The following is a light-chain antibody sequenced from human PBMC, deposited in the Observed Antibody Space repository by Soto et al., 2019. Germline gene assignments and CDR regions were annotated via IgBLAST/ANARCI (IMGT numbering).Light chain of an antibody. CDR2: EVS. CDR3: SSYTSSSTYV. V-gene: IGLV2-14*01. CDR1: SSDVGGYNY. Sequence: QSALTQPASVSGSPGQSITISCTGTSSDVGGYNYVSWYQQHPGKAPKLMIYEVSNRPSGVSNRFSGSKSGNTASLTISGLQTEDVADYYCSSYTSSSTYVCGTGTKLTVL. J-gene: IGLJ1*01.